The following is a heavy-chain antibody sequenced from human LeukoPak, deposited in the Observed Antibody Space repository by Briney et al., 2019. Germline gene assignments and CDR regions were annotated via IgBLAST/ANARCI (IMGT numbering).Heavy chain of an antibody. Sequence: GGSLRLSCAASGFTFSSYWMSWVRQAPGKGLEWVANMKQDGSEKYYVDSVKGRFTISRDNAKNSLYLQMNSLRAEDTAVYYCARIAAAGTGYFDYWGQGTLVTVSS. CDR1: GFTFSSYW. V-gene: IGHV3-7*01. J-gene: IGHJ4*02. D-gene: IGHD6-13*01. CDR3: ARIAAAGTGYFDY. CDR2: MKQDGSEK.